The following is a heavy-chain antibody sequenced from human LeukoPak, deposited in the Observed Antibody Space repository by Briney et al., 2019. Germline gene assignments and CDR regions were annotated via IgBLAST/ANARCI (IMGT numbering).Heavy chain of an antibody. J-gene: IGHJ4*02. V-gene: IGHV3-21*01. Sequence: PGGSLRLSCAASGFTFSSYSMNWVRQAPGKGLEWVSSISSSSSYIYYADSVKGRFTISRDNAKNSLSLQMNSLRAEDTAVYYCARDITVAGTSGVDYWGQGTLVTVSS. CDR1: GFTFSSYS. D-gene: IGHD6-19*01. CDR2: ISSSSSYI. CDR3: ARDITVAGTSGVDY.